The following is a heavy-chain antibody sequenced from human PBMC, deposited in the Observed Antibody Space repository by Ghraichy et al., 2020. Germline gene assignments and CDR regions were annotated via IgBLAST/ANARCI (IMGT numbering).Heavy chain of an antibody. CDR1: GDSVSSNSAA. CDR2: TYYRSKWYN. D-gene: IGHD6-19*01. J-gene: IGHJ4*02. V-gene: IGHV6-1*01. Sequence: QTLSLTCAISGDSVSSNSAAWNWIRQSPSRGLEWLGRTYYRSKWYNDYAVSVKSRITINPDTSKNQFSLQLNSVTPEDTAVYYCARAGYSSGWYGGLDYFDYWGQGTLVTVSS. CDR3: ARAGYSSGWYGGLDYFDY.